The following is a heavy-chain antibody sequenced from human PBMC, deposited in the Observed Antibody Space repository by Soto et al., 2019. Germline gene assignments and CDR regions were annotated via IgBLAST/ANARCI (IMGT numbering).Heavy chain of an antibody. Sequence: DVQLLESGGGLVQPEGSLRLSCAASGFTFSSDAMGWVRQGPGKGLEWVAVVSIGGSTHYADSVRGRFTISRDNSKNTLSLQMNSLPAEDTAVYFCAKRRGAGGHFDYWGQRALVTVSS. CDR3: AKRRGAGGHFDY. V-gene: IGHV3-23*01. D-gene: IGHD2-15*01. CDR1: GFTFSSDA. J-gene: IGHJ4*02. CDR2: VSIGGST.